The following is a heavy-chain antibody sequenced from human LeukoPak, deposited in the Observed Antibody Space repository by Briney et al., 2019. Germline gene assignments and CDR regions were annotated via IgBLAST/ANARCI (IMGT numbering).Heavy chain of an antibody. CDR3: ARGDGVYGLYCGGGDCPAAPDY. J-gene: IGHJ4*02. D-gene: IGHD2-21*02. Sequence: ASVKVSCKASGYTFTGYYMHWVRQAPGQGLEWMGWINPNSGGTNYAQKFQGRVTMTRDTSISTAYMELSRLRSDDTAVYYCARGDGVYGLYCGGGDCPAAPDYWGQGTLVTVSS. CDR2: INPNSGGT. V-gene: IGHV1-2*02. CDR1: GYTFTGYY.